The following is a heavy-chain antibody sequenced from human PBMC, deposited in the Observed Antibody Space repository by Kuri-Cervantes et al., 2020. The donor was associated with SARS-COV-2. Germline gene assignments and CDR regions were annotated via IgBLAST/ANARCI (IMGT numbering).Heavy chain of an antibody. CDR3: ARPSIAARADAFDI. CDR1: GGSISSSSYY. D-gene: IGHD6-6*01. CDR2: IYYSGST. V-gene: IGHV4-39*01. J-gene: IGHJ3*02. Sequence: GSLRLSCTVSGGSISSSSYYWGWIRQPPGKGQEWIGSIYYSGSTYYNPSLKSRVTISVDTSKNQFSLKLSSVTAADTAVYYCARPSIAARADAFDIWGQGTMVTVSS.